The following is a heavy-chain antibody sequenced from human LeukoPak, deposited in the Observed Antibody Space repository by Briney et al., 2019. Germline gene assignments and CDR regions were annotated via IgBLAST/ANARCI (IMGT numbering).Heavy chain of an antibody. J-gene: IGHJ4*02. V-gene: IGHV3-11*01. Sequence: GGSLRLSCAASGFTFSDYYMSWIRQAPGKGLEWVLYISSSGSTIYYADSVKGRFTISRDNAKNSLYLQMNSLRAEDTAVYYCARGYDYIWGSYRFRSSPFDYWGQGTLVTVSS. CDR1: GFTFSDYY. CDR3: ARGYDYIWGSYRFRSSPFDY. CDR2: ISSSGSTI. D-gene: IGHD3-16*02.